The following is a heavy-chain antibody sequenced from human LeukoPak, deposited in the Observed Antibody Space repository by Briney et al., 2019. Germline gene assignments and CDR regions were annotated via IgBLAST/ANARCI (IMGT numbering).Heavy chain of an antibody. CDR1: AYIFGGYA. V-gene: IGHV1-3*01. D-gene: IGHD6-19*01. Sequence: ASVKVSCKASAYIFGGYALHWVRQAPGQRLEWMGWINVGNGKTKSSQKFQDRVTISWDTSANSGYMEMSSLRFEDSAVYFCASYRPHTSSFDSWGQGTLVTVSS. J-gene: IGHJ4*02. CDR3: ASYRPHTSSFDS. CDR2: INVGNGKT.